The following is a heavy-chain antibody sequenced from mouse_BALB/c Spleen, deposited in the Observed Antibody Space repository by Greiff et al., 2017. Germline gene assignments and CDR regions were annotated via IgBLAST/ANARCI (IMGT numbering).Heavy chain of an antibody. V-gene: IGHV5-17*02. J-gene: IGHJ2*01. CDR1: GFTFSSFG. D-gene: IGHD1-1*01. CDR2: ISSGSSTI. Sequence: EVHLVESGGGLVQPGGSRKLSCAASGFTFSSFGMHWVRQAPEKGLEWVAYISSGSSTIYYADTVKGRFTISRDNPKNTLFLQMTSLRSEDTAMYYCARSRGFTTDFDYWGQGTTLTVSS. CDR3: ARSRGFTTDFDY.